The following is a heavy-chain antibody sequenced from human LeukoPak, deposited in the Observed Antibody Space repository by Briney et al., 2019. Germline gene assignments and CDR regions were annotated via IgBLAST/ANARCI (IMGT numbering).Heavy chain of an antibody. CDR1: GFTFSSYC. CDR3: ARGGRPKWFGELFHFDY. Sequence: PGGSLRLSCAASGFTFSSYCMSWVRQAPGKGLEWVANIKQDGSEKYYVDSVKGRFTISRDNAKNSLYLQMNSLRAEDTAVYYCARGGRPKWFGELFHFDYWGQGTLVTVSS. CDR2: IKQDGSEK. V-gene: IGHV3-7*04. J-gene: IGHJ4*02. D-gene: IGHD3-10*01.